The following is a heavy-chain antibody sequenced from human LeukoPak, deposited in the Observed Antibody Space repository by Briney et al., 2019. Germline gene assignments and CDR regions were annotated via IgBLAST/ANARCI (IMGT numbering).Heavy chain of an antibody. J-gene: IGHJ4*02. CDR3: ARGADYYDSSGYSQPYYFDY. D-gene: IGHD3-22*01. V-gene: IGHV4-30-2*01. CDR1: GGSISSGGYS. CDR2: IYHSGST. Sequence: PSQTLSLTCAVSGGSISSGGYSWSWIRQPPGRGLEGIGYIYHSGSTYYNPSLKSRVTISVDRSKNQFSLKLSSVTAADTAVYYCARGADYYDSSGYSQPYYFDYWGQGTLVTVSS.